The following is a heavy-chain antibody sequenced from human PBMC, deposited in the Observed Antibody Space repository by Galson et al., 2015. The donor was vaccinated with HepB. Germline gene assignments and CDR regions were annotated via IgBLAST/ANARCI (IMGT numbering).Heavy chain of an antibody. D-gene: IGHD6-13*01. V-gene: IGHV3-30*04. Sequence: SLRLSCAASGFTFSSYAMHWVRQAPGKGLEWVAVISYDGSNKYYAGSVTGRFTISRDNSKNTLYLQMNSLRAEDMAVYYCARDYASSWYFNHYYGMDVWGQGTTVTVSS. CDR3: ARDYASSWYFNHYYGMDV. J-gene: IGHJ6*02. CDR1: GFTFSSYA. CDR2: ISYDGSNK.